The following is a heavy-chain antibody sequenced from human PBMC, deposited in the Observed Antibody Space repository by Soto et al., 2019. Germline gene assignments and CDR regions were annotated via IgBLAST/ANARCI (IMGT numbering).Heavy chain of an antibody. Sequence: EVQLLESGGGLVQPGGSLRLSCAASGFTFSSYSMSWVRQAPGKGLEWVSAISGSGGTSYYADSVKGRFTISRDNSKNTVYLQMNSLRDEDTAVYFCATAYCSSTSCRAEYLQHWGQGTLVTVSS. V-gene: IGHV3-23*01. J-gene: IGHJ1*01. D-gene: IGHD2-2*01. CDR2: ISGSGGTS. CDR1: GFTFSSYS. CDR3: ATAYCSSTSCRAEYLQH.